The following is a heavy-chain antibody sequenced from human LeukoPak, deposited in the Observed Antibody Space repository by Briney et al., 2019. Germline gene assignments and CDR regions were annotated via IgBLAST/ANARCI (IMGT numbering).Heavy chain of an antibody. CDR3: AKDFHGDFPYFFDY. Sequence: GGSLRLSCAASGFTFNTYTMNWVRQAPGKGLEWVSSITASSTAIYSADSVKGRFTISRDNSKNTFNLQMNSLRAEDTALYYCAKDFHGDFPYFFDYWGQGTLVTVSS. CDR2: ITASSTAI. V-gene: IGHV3-21*04. J-gene: IGHJ4*02. CDR1: GFTFNTYT.